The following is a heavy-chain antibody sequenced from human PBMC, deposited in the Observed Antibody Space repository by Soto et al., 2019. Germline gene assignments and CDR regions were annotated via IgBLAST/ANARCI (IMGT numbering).Heavy chain of an antibody. J-gene: IGHJ4*02. CDR3: AKDSLRFLEWLLYFDY. D-gene: IGHD3-3*01. Sequence: GGSLRLSCAASGFTFSSYAMSWVRQAPGKGLEWVSAISGSGGSTYYADSVKGRFTISRDNSKNTLYLQMNSLRAEDTAVYYCAKDSLRFLEWLLYFDYWGQGTLVTVS. CDR2: ISGSGGST. CDR1: GFTFSSYA. V-gene: IGHV3-23*01.